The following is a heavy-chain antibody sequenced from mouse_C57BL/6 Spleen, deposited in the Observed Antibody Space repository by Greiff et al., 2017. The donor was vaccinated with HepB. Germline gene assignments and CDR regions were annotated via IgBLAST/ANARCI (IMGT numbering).Heavy chain of an antibody. Sequence: QVQLKESGAELVKPGASVKISCKASGYAFSSYWMNWVKQRPGKGLEWIGQIYPGDGDTNYNGKFKGKATLTADKSSSTAYMQLSSLTSEDSAVYFCARSSYYYGSRGDYFDYWGQGTTLTVSS. V-gene: IGHV1-80*01. CDR3: ARSSYYYGSRGDYFDY. CDR2: IYPGDGDT. D-gene: IGHD1-1*01. J-gene: IGHJ2*01. CDR1: GYAFSSYW.